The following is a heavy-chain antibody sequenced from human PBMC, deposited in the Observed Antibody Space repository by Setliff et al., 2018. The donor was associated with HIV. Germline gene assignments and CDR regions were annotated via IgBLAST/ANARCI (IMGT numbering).Heavy chain of an antibody. CDR1: GYTFTDYF. Sequence: ASVKVSCKSSGYTFTDYFMHWVRQAPGQGLEWMGWISPDNANTRISQRFRGSVAMTRDRSINAAYMEFSGLTSDDTAVYYCARQLSNSFDYWGQGTLVTVSS. CDR2: ISPDNANT. D-gene: IGHD1-1*01. V-gene: IGHV1-2*02. CDR3: ARQLSNSFDY. J-gene: IGHJ4*02.